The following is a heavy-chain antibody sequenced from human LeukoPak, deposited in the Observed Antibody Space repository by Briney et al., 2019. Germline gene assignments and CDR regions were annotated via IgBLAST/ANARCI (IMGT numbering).Heavy chain of an antibody. CDR3: ARHGGYDYGDPYYYYGMDV. CDR1: GGSISSYY. Sequence: SETLSLTCTVSGGSISSYYWSWIRQPPRKGLEWIGYIYYSGSTNYNPSLKSRVTISVDTSKNQFSLKLSSVTAADTAVYYCARHGGYDYGDPYYYYGMDVWGQGTTVTVSS. D-gene: IGHD4-17*01. J-gene: IGHJ6*02. CDR2: IYYSGST. V-gene: IGHV4-59*08.